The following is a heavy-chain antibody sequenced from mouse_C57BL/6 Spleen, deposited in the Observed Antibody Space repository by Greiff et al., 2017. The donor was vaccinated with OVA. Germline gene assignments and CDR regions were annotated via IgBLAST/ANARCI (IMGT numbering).Heavy chain of an antibody. J-gene: IGHJ1*03. CDR3: ARERGITTVVGYFDV. D-gene: IGHD1-1*01. CDR1: GFTFSSYA. V-gene: IGHV5-4*01. CDR2: ISDGGSYT. Sequence: EVQLVESGGGLVKPGGSLKLSCAASGFTFSSYAMSWVRQTPEKRLEWVATISDGGSYTYYPDNVKGRFTISRDNAKNNLYLQMSHLKSEDTAMYYCARERGITTVVGYFDVWGTGTTVTVSS.